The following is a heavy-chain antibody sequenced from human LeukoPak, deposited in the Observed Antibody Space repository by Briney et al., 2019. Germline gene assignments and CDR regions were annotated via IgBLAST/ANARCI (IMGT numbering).Heavy chain of an antibody. J-gene: IGHJ4*02. Sequence: GGSLRLSCAASGFTFSSYGMHWVRQAPGKGLEWVAVISYDGSNKYYADSVKGRFTISRDSSKNTLYLQMNSLRAEDTAVYYCARDHRRRYAFDYWGQGTLVTVSS. CDR3: ARDHRRRYAFDY. CDR1: GFTFSSYG. CDR2: ISYDGSNK. V-gene: IGHV3-30*03. D-gene: IGHD2-8*01.